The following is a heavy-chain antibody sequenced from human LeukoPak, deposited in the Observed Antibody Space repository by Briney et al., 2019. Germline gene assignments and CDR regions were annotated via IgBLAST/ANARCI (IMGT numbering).Heavy chain of an antibody. CDR2: ISWDGAST. Sequence: GGSLRLSCAASGFTFDDYTMHWVRQPPGKGLEWVSLISWDGASTYYADSVKGRFTISRDNSKNSLYLQMNSLRTEDTALYYCAKCHLKYNYYFYMYVWGKGTTVTVS. V-gene: IGHV3-43*01. J-gene: IGHJ6*03. CDR3: AKCHLKYNYYFYMYV. CDR1: GFTFDDYT.